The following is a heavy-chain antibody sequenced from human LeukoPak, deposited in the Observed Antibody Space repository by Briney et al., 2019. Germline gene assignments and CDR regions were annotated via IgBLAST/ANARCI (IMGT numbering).Heavy chain of an antibody. V-gene: IGHV3-30*02. CDR3: ARGQRLVPKHDY. CDR1: GFTFSSYG. CDR2: IRYDGSNK. Sequence: HPGGSLRLSCAASGFTFSSYGMHWVRQAPGKGLEWVAFIRYDGSNKYYADSVKGRFTISRDNSKNTLYLQMNSLRAEDTAVYYCARGQRLVPKHDYWGQGTLVTVSS. J-gene: IGHJ4*02. D-gene: IGHD6-13*01.